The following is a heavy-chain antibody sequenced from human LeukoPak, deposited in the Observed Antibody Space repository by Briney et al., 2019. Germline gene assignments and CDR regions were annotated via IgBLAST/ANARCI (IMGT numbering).Heavy chain of an antibody. Sequence: ASVKISCKAFGYTFTSYYVHWVRQAPGHGLEWMGIINPSGGTNYAQKFQGRVTMTRDTSTSTVYMELSSLRSEDTAVYYCARGTYCGGDCYPTDYWGQGTLVTVSS. V-gene: IGHV1-46*01. CDR2: INPSGGT. J-gene: IGHJ4*02. CDR3: ARGTYCGGDCYPTDY. CDR1: GYTFTSYY. D-gene: IGHD2-21*02.